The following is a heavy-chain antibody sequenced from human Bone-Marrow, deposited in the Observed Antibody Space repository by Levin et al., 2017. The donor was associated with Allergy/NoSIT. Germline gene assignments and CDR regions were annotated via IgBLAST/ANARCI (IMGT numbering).Heavy chain of an antibody. CDR1: GFTFSSYA. D-gene: IGHD2-21*01. J-gene: IGHJ4*02. Sequence: GGSLRLSCAPSGFTFSSYAMTWVRQAPGEGLEWVSYINRGGDVTYYADSVKGRFTISRDNSKNTLYLHMSSLRGEDTAVYYCAKGGHVVGVLDYWGQGTLVTVSS. CDR3: AKGGHVVGVLDY. V-gene: IGHV3-23*03. CDR2: INRGGDVT.